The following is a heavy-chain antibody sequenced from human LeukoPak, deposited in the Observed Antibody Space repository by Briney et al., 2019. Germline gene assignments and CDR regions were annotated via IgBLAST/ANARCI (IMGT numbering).Heavy chain of an antibody. V-gene: IGHV3-30*18. J-gene: IGHJ4*02. D-gene: IGHD4-23*01. CDR1: GFTFSNYG. CDR2: ISYDGSNK. Sequence: PGGSLRLSCAASGFTFSNYGMHWVRQAPGKGLEWVAVISYDGSNKYYADSVKGRFTISRDNSKNTLYLQMNSLRAEDTAVYYCAKSTTVVTHYFDYWGQGTLVTVSS. CDR3: AKSTTVVTHYFDY.